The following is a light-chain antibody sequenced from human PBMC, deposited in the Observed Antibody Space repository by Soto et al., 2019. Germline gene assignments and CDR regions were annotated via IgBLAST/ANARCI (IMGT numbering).Light chain of an antibody. J-gene: IGKJ1*01. Sequence: EIVLTQSPGTLSLSPGERATLSCRASQSVSSSYLAWYQQKPGQAPRLLIYGASSRATVIPDRFSGSGSGTDFTLTISNLRPEDFAVYYCQQYRSWPRTFGQGTKVDIK. CDR3: QQYRSWPRT. CDR1: QSVSSSY. CDR2: GAS. V-gene: IGKV3-20*01.